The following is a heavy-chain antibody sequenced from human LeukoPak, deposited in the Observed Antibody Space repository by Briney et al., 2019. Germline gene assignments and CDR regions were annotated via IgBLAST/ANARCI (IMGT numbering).Heavy chain of an antibody. D-gene: IGHD3-3*01. CDR3: VKGDFWRGGY. CDR1: GVSVGNNW. CDR2: IYTTGTT. V-gene: IGHV4-4*07. J-gene: IGHJ4*02. Sequence: SETLSLTCNFSGVSVGNNWWTWVRQPAGKGLEWIGRIYTTGTTNYNPSLRGRAIMALDMSKNHFSLKVTSVTAADTAVYYCVKGDFWRGGYWGQGTLVTVSS.